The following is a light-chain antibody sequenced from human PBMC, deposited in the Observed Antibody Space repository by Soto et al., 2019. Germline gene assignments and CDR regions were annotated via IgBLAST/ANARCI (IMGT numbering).Light chain of an antibody. V-gene: IGKV4-1*01. CDR1: QSVLYSSNNRNY. J-gene: IGKJ2*01. CDR2: WAS. CDR3: QQYYSSPFT. Sequence: DIVMTQSPDSLAVSLGERVTIHCKSSQSVLYSSNNRNYFAWYQQKPGQPPKLLIYWASTRESGVPDRFSGSGSGTDFTLTISSLRAADVAVYYCQQYYSSPFTFGQGTKLEI.